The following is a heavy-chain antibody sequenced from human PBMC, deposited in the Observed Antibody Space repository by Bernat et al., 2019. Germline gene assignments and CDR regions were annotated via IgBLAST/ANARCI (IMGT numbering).Heavy chain of an antibody. CDR3: ARDGEVFYYYYYMDV. J-gene: IGHJ6*03. CDR1: GYTFTSYG. D-gene: IGHD4-17*01. Sequence: QVQLVQSGAEVKKPGASVKVSCKASGYTFTSYGISWVRQAPGQGLEWMGWISAYNGNTNYAQKFQGRVTMTTDNSTSTAYMEWRSLRSDDTAVYYCARDGEVFYYYYYMDVWGKGTTVTVSS. CDR2: ISAYNGNT. V-gene: IGHV1-18*01.